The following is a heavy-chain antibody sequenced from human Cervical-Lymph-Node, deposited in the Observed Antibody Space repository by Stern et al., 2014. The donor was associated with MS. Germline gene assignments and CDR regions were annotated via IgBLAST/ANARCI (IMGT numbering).Heavy chain of an antibody. V-gene: IGHV4-61*01. Sequence: QVQLQESGPGLVKPSETLSLNCTVSGDSVSNSRFYWTWIRQVPGKGLEWIGQIYYNGNTNDNPSLRSRVTFSLDTAKNQFSLKLSSVTTADTAVYFCARTKITTEGYDPWGQGTLVTVSS. CDR1: GDSVSNSRFY. D-gene: IGHD3-22*01. CDR2: IYYNGNT. J-gene: IGHJ5*02. CDR3: ARTKITTEGYDP.